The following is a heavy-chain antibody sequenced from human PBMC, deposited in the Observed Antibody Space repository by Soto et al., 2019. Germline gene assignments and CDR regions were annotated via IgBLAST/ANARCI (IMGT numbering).Heavy chain of an antibody. D-gene: IGHD2-2*01. CDR2: INHSGST. CDR1: GGSFSDFY. CDR3: ARVPRVVWVVPTAQRDVFDI. J-gene: IGHJ3*02. V-gene: IGHV4-34*01. Sequence: QVQLQQWGAGLLKPSETLSLTCAVYGGSFSDFYWNFIRQPPGKGLEWSGEINHSGSTNYNPSLKSRVTISVDTSTNQFSLKLRSVTAADTAVYFCARVPRVVWVVPTAQRDVFDIWGQGTGVTVSS.